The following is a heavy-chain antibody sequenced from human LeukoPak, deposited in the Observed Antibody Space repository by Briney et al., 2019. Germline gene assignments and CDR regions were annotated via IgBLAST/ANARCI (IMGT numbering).Heavy chain of an antibody. D-gene: IGHD3-10*01. Sequence: GGSLRLSCGASGFTFSSYWMHWVRQAPGKGLMWVSRINNDGSSTSYADSVQGRFTISRDNAKNTLYLQMNSLRAEDTALYYCARVARGDYYYYYMDVWGKGTTVTVSS. J-gene: IGHJ6*03. V-gene: IGHV3-74*01. CDR2: INNDGSST. CDR3: ARVARGDYYYYYMDV. CDR1: GFTFSSYW.